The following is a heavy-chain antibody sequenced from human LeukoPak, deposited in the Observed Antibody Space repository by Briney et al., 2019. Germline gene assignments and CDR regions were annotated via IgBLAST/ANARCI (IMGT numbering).Heavy chain of an antibody. D-gene: IGHD6-6*01. CDR1: GFTFSSYP. V-gene: IGHV3-23*01. CDR3: AKAGDSSSSPLFLD. J-gene: IGHJ4*02. Sequence: GGSLRLSCAASGFTFSSYPMSWVRQAPGKGLEWVSPLSGSGDNTYYADSVKGRFTISRDNSKNTLYLQMNSLRAEDTAVYYCAKAGDSSSSPLFLDWGQGTLVTVSS. CDR2: LSGSGDNT.